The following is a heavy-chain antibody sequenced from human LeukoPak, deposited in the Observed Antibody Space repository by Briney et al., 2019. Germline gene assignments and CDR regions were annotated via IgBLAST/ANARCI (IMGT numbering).Heavy chain of an antibody. D-gene: IGHD1-14*01. V-gene: IGHV1-69*06. CDR3: ATATGSYDY. CDR1: GGTFSSYA. Sequence: GASVKVSCKASGGTFSSYAISWVRQAPGQGLERMGRIIPIFGTANYAQKFQGRVTITADKSTSTAYMELSSLRSEDTAVYYCATATGSYDYWGQGTLVTVSS. CDR2: IIPIFGTA. J-gene: IGHJ4*02.